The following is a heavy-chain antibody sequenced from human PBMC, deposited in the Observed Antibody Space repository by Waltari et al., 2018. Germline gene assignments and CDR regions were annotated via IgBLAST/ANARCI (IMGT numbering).Heavy chain of an antibody. J-gene: IGHJ6*02. CDR3: ARGFWSGYSYYYGMDV. D-gene: IGHD3-3*01. CDR2: ISWDGGST. V-gene: IGHV3-43*01. Sequence: EVQLVESGGVVVQPGGSLRLSCAASGFTFDDYTMHWVRQAPGKGLEWVSLISWDGGSTDYADSVKGRFTISRDNSKNSLYLQMNSLRTEDTALYYCARGFWSGYSYYYGMDVWGQGTTVTVS. CDR1: GFTFDDYT.